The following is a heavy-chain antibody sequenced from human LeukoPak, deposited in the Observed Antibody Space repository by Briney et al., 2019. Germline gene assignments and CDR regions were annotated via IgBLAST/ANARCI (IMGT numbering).Heavy chain of an antibody. CDR2: ISYDGSNK. V-gene: IGHV3-30*03. D-gene: IGHD2-15*01. Sequence: GRSLRLSCAASGFTFSSYGMHWVRQAPGKGLEWVAVISYDGSNKYYADSVKGRFTISRDNSKNTLYLQMNSLRAEDTAVYYRASDIVVVSGFDYWGQGTLVTVSS. CDR1: GFTFSSYG. J-gene: IGHJ4*02. CDR3: ASDIVVVSGFDY.